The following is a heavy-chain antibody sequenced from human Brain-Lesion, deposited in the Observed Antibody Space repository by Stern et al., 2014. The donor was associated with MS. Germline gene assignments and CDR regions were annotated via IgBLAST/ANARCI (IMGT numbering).Heavy chain of an antibody. CDR3: AGEEDIRYCSGGSCTGNWFDP. CDR1: GGSVSSTSYA. J-gene: IGHJ5*02. Sequence: QLQLQESGPGLVKPSETLSLTCTVAGGSVSSTSYAWAWIRQPPGKGLEWIGTIYYSGNPYYSLSLKSRLTISLDTSKNQFSLQLGSVTAADTAVYYCAGEEDIRYCSGGSCTGNWFDPWGQGTLVTVSS. V-gene: IGHV4-39*01. CDR2: IYYSGNP. D-gene: IGHD2-15*01.